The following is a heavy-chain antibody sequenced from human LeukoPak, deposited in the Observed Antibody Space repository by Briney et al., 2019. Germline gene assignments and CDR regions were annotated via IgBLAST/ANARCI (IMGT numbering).Heavy chain of an antibody. CDR3: AKDLFPLTVNYGDYVIHAFDI. CDR1: GGSISSYY. J-gene: IGHJ3*02. V-gene: IGHV4-59*01. Sequence: SETLSLTCTVSGGSISSYYWSWIRQPPGKGLEWIGYIYDSGSTNHNPSLKSRVTISVDTSKNQFSLKLSSVTAEDTAVYYCAKDLFPLTVNYGDYVIHAFDIWGQGTMVTVSS. D-gene: IGHD4-17*01. CDR2: IYDSGST.